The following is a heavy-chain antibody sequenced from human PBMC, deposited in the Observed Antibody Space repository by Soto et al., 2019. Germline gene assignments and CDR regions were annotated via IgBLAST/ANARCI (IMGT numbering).Heavy chain of an antibody. CDR1: GYTFNSYY. D-gene: IGHD5-18*01. Sequence: QVQLVQSGAEVKKPGASVKVSCKASGYTFNSYYIHCVRQAPGQGLEWMGIFNPSGGSTNYPQKLQGRVTLTRDTSTSTVYMELSSLRSEDTAIYYCARGGYDWYFDLWGRGTLVTVSS. J-gene: IGHJ2*01. CDR2: FNPSGGST. CDR3: ARGGYDWYFDL. V-gene: IGHV1-46*02.